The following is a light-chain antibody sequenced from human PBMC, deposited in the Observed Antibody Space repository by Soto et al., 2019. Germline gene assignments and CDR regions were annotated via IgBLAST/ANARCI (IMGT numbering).Light chain of an antibody. J-gene: IGKJ4*01. CDR2: GAS. CDR1: QTVTSTS. Sequence: EIVLTQSPGTLSLSPGERATLSCRASQTVTSTSLAWYQQKPGQAPRLLIHGASSRATGIPDRFSGSGSGTDFTLIISRLEPEDFAVYYCQQYGSSPLTFGGGTKVAIK. V-gene: IGKV3-20*01. CDR3: QQYGSSPLT.